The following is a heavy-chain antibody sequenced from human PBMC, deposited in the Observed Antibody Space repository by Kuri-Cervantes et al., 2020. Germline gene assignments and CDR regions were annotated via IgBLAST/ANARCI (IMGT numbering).Heavy chain of an antibody. CDR2: MYSGGST. J-gene: IGHJ4*02. CDR1: GFIVSSNY. CDR3: ARDYSGIAVAGTLDY. D-gene: IGHD6-19*01. V-gene: IGHV3-53*05. Sequence: GESLKISCAASGFIVSSNYMSWVRQAPGKGLEWVSVMYSGGSTYYADSVKGRFTISRDNSKNTLYLQMNSLRAEDTAVYYCARDYSGIAVAGTLDYWGQGTLVTVSS.